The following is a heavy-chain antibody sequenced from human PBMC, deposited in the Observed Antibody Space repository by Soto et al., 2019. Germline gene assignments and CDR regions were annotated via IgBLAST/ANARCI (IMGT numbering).Heavy chain of an antibody. D-gene: IGHD3-10*01. Sequence: EVQLSESGGGLVEPGGSLRLSCAASGFTFSDYGMSWVRQAPGKGLEWVSGVSGSGDSGTGDRTYYADSVKGRFTISRDNSKNARYLQMNSLRAEDTAVYYCAKDEKGVIADYFDCWGQGTLVTVSS. CDR2: VSGSGDSGTGDRT. CDR1: GFTFSDYG. CDR3: AKDEKGVIADYFDC. V-gene: IGHV3-23*01. J-gene: IGHJ4*02.